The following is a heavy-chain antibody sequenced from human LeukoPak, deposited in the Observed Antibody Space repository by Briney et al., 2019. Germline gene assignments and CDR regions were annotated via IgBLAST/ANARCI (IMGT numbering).Heavy chain of an antibody. D-gene: IGHD6-13*01. CDR1: GFTFSRYG. Sequence: PGRSLRLSCAASGFTFSRYGMQWVRQAPGKGLEWVAVVSYDGKIQYYADSVRGRFTISRDNSKNTVSLQMNSLRGEDTGVYYCAKHGSSWYVDYWGQGTPVTVSS. V-gene: IGHV3-30*18. CDR2: VSYDGKIQ. CDR3: AKHGSSWYVDY. J-gene: IGHJ4*02.